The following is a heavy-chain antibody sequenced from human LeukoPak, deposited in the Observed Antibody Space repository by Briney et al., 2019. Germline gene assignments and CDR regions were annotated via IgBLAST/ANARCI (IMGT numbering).Heavy chain of an antibody. J-gene: IGHJ6*03. Sequence: PSETLSLTCAVSGGSISSGGYSWSWIRQPPGKGLEWIGYIYYSGSTYYNPSLKSRLTISVDTSKSQFSLKLSSVTAADTAVYYCARHAKFYYYYMDVWGKGTTVTISS. CDR3: ARHAKFYYYYMDV. CDR2: IYYSGST. V-gene: IGHV4-30-2*03. CDR1: GGSISSGGYS.